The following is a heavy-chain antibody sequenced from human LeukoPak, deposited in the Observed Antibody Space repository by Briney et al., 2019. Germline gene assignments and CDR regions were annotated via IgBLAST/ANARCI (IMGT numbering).Heavy chain of an antibody. Sequence: PGGSLRLSCAASGFTFSTYGMHWVRQAPGKGLEWVSFIWYDGSSKYYADSVKGRFTISRDNSKNTVYLQMNSLRAEDTAVYYCARDQGASSGCPDYWGQGTLVPVSS. V-gene: IGHV3-33*08. D-gene: IGHD6-19*01. CDR1: GFTFSTYG. CDR2: IWYDGSSK. CDR3: ARDQGASSGCPDY. J-gene: IGHJ4*02.